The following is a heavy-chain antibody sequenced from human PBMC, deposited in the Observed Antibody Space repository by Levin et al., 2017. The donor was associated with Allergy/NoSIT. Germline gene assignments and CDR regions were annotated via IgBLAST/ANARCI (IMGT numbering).Heavy chain of an antibody. D-gene: IGHD5-18*01. CDR1: GDSFSRFA. CDR3: AREGGVDAGYFFDY. V-gene: IGHV1-69*06. CDR2: FTPISNSA. J-gene: IGHJ4*02. Sequence: SVKVSCTTSGDSFSRFAISWVRQAPGQGLEWMGVFTPISNSAIYAQKFQGRVTIIADRSTTTVYMELSSLRSDDTAVYYCAREGGVDAGYFFDYWGQGTLVTVSS.